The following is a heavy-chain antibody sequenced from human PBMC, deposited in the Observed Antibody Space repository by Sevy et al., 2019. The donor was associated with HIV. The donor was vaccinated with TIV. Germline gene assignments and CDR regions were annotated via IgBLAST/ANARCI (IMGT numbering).Heavy chain of an antibody. CDR3: ATISQQLVGFFDY. CDR2: IFYSGST. V-gene: IGHV4-59*12. J-gene: IGHJ4*02. Sequence: SETLSLTCTVSGGSISSYYWSWIRQPPGKGLEWIGYIFYSGSTYYNPSLKRRVTISVDTSKNQFSLKLTSVTAADTAVYYCATISQQLVGFFDYWGQGPLVTVSS. CDR1: GGSISSYY. D-gene: IGHD6-6*01.